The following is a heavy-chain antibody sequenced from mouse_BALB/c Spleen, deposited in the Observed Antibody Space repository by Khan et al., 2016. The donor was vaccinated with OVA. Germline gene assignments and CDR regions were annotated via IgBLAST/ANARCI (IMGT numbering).Heavy chain of an antibody. J-gene: IGHJ2*01. D-gene: IGHD1-1*01. V-gene: IGHV1S81*02. Sequence: QVQLQQSGAELVKAGASVKMSCKASGYTFTSYWMHWVKQRLGQGLEWFAETNPTNGRTYYNEKFKSKATLTVDKSCSTDYKLLSGPTCEDSAVYYCARIKKIVATYFDYWGQGTTLTVSS. CDR3: ARIKKIVATYFDY. CDR2: TNPTNGRT. CDR1: GYTFTSYW.